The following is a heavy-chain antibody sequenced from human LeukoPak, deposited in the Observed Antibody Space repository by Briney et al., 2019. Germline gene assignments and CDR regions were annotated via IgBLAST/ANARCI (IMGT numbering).Heavy chain of an antibody. Sequence: GGSLRLSCSAPGFTFSSYGMNSVRQAPGKGLEWVANINQGGSEKYYVDSVKGRFTISRDNAKNSLYLEMNSLRAEDTAVYYCLRENHDSGWSFDYWGQGTLVTVSS. CDR1: GFTFSSYG. V-gene: IGHV3-7*01. CDR2: INQGGSEK. D-gene: IGHD3-22*01. J-gene: IGHJ4*02. CDR3: LRENHDSGWSFDY.